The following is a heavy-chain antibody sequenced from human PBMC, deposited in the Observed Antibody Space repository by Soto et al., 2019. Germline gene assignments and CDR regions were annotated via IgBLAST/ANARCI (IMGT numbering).Heavy chain of an antibody. CDR1: GFTFSSYS. Sequence: GGSLRLSCAASGFTFSSYSMNWVRQAPGEGLEWVSYISSSSSTIYYADSVKGRFTISRDNAKNSLYLQMNSLRAEDTAVYYCARDRYCSSTSCYDAFDIWGQGTMVTVSS. J-gene: IGHJ3*02. CDR2: ISSSSSTI. V-gene: IGHV3-48*01. CDR3: ARDRYCSSTSCYDAFDI. D-gene: IGHD2-2*01.